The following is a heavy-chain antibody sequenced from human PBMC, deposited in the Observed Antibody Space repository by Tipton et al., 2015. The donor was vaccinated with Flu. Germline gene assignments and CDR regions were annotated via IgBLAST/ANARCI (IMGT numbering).Heavy chain of an antibody. J-gene: IGHJ5*02. CDR2: VQQAGST. CDR3: SWRDYSNYVSEPKNWFDP. V-gene: IGHV4-38-2*01. Sequence: TLSLTCSVSGDSIGSPYFWGWIRQPPGKGLEWIGNVQQAGSTYYNPSLRSRITISLDRPKNQFSLRLTYVTAADTAVYFCSWRDYSNYVSEPKNWFDPWGQGTLVTVSS. D-gene: IGHD4-11*01. CDR1: GDSIGSPYF.